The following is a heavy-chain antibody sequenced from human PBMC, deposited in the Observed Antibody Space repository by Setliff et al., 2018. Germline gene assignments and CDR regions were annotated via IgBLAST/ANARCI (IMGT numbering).Heavy chain of an antibody. CDR1: GYSISSGYY. J-gene: IGHJ4*02. D-gene: IGHD5-18*01. V-gene: IGHV4-38-2*01. CDR3: ARLASAMVGPIEY. CDR2: IYHSEST. Sequence: PSETLSLTCAVSGYSISSGYYWGWIRQPPGKGLEWIGSIYHSESTYCNPSLKSRVTISVDTSKNQFSLKVSSVTAADTAVYYCARLASAMVGPIEYWGQGSLVTVSS.